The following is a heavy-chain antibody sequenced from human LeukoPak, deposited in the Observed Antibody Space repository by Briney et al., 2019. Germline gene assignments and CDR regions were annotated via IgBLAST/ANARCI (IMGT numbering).Heavy chain of an antibody. J-gene: IGHJ4*02. V-gene: IGHV1-2*02. CDR3: ARVFESPSCYDY. CDR1: GYTSTGYY. D-gene: IGHD2-2*01. CDR2: INPNSGGT. Sequence: ASVKVSCKASGYTSTGYYMHWVRQAPGQGLEWMGWINPNSGGTNYAQKFQGRVTMTRDTSISTAYMELSRLRSDDTAVYYCARVFESPSCYDYWGQGTLVTVSS.